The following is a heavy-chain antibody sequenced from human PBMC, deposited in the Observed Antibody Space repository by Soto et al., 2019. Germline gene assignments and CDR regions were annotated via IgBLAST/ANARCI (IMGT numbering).Heavy chain of an antibody. V-gene: IGHV3-23*01. J-gene: IGHJ5*02. D-gene: IGHD6-13*01. CDR1: GFTFSSYA. CDR2: ISGSGGST. Sequence: EVQLLESGGGLVQPGGSLRLSCAASGFTFSSYAMSWVRQAPGKGLEWVSAISGSGGSTYYADSVKGRFTISRDNSKNPLYLQMNSLRAEDTAVYYCAKTKPTIGYSSSWSRSGGFDPWGQGTLVTVSS. CDR3: AKTKPTIGYSSSWSRSGGFDP.